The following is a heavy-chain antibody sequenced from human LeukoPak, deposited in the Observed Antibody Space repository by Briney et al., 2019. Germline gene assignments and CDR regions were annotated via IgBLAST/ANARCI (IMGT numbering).Heavy chain of an antibody. CDR3: ARGDHSSTWTMSL. CDR2: IWSDGSNK. Sequence: PGGSLRLSCAASGFTFSSYGMHWVRQAPGKGPEWVAVIWSDGSNKYYADSVKSRFTISRDNSKDTLFLQMNSLRAEDSAVYFCARGDHSSTWTMSLWGQGTLVTVSS. D-gene: IGHD6-13*01. CDR1: GFTFSSYG. V-gene: IGHV3-33*01. J-gene: IGHJ4*02.